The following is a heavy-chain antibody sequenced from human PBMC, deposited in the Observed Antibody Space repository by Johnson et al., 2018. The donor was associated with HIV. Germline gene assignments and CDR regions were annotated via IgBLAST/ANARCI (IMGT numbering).Heavy chain of an antibody. D-gene: IGHD3-22*01. J-gene: IGHJ3*02. V-gene: IGHV3-30*03. CDR2: ISYDGNNK. CDR3: ASSTLWGYYYGGDAFDI. CDR1: KFTFSTYA. Sequence: QVQLVESGGGVVQPGRSLRLSCAASKFTFSTYAMHWVRRAPGKGLEWVAFISYDGNNKYYADSVTGRFTFSRDNAKNSLHLQMNSLRAEDTAVYYCASSTLWGYYYGGDAFDIWGQGTMVTVSS.